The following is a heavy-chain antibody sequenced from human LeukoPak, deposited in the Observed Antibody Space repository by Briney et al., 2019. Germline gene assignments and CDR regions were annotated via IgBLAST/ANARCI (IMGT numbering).Heavy chain of an antibody. D-gene: IGHD1-26*01. V-gene: IGHV4-30-2*03. CDR3: ARRSGSYSDDAFDI. J-gene: IGHJ3*02. CDR2: IYYTGNT. Sequence: SETLSLTCAVSGGSISSGGYSWSWIRQPPGKAMEFIAYIYYTGNTYFNPSLKSRVTISVDTSKNQFSLKLSSVTAADTAVYYCARRSGSYSDDAFDIWGQGTMVTVSS. CDR1: GGSISSGGYS.